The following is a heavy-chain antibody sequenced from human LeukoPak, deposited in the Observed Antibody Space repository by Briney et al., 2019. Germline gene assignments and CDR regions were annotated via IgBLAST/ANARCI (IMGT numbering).Heavy chain of an antibody. CDR2: INHSGST. CDR1: GGSFSGYY. CDR3: ARGPRGYYYGSGSYPWFDP. J-gene: IGHJ5*02. D-gene: IGHD3-10*01. V-gene: IGHV4-34*01. Sequence: SETLSLTCAVYGGSFSGYYWSWIRQPPGKGLEWIGEINHSGSTNYNPSLKSRVTISVDTSKNQFSLKLSSVTAADTAVYYCARGPRGYYYGSGSYPWFDPWGQGTLVTVSS.